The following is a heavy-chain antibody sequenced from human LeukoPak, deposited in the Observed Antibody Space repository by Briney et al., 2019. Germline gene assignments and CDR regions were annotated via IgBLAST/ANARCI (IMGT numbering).Heavy chain of an antibody. V-gene: IGHV5-51*01. D-gene: IGHD3-22*01. CDR2: IYPGDSDT. CDR3: ARLPHYYDSSGYYVDY. J-gene: IGHJ4*02. Sequence: GESLKISCKGSRYSFTSYWIGWVRQMPGKGLEWMGIIYPGDSDTRYSPSFQGQVTISADKSISTAYLQWSSLKASDTAMYYCARLPHYYDSSGYYVDYWGQGTLVTVSS. CDR1: RYSFTSYW.